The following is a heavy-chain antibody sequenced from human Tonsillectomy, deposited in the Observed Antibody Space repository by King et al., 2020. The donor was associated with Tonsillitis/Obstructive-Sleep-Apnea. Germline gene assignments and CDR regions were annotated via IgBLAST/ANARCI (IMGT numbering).Heavy chain of an antibody. J-gene: IGHJ4*02. CDR2: ISSDGNNK. D-gene: IGHD3-22*01. CDR3: ARVDTMIVVVTYFDY. V-gene: IGHV3-30*04. CDR1: GFTFSSYA. Sequence: VQLVESGGGVVQPGRSLRLSCAASGFTFSSYAMHWVRQAPGRGLEWVAVISSDGNNKYYADSVKGRFTISRDNSKNTVYLQMNSLRAEDTAVYYCARVDTMIVVVTYFDYWGQGTLVTVYS.